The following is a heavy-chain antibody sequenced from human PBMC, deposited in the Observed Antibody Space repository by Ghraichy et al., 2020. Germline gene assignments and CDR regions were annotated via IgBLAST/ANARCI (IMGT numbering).Heavy chain of an antibody. Sequence: GESLNISCAASGFTFSSYSMNWVRQAPGKGLEWVSFISSSSSYIYYADSVKGRFTISRDNAKNSLYLQMNSLRAEDTAVYYCARAPGSSIAARLSPYYYYYYMDVWGKGTTVTVSS. CDR1: GFTFSSYS. CDR3: ARAPGSSIAARLSPYYYYYYMDV. J-gene: IGHJ6*03. D-gene: IGHD6-6*01. CDR2: ISSSSSYI. V-gene: IGHV3-21*01.